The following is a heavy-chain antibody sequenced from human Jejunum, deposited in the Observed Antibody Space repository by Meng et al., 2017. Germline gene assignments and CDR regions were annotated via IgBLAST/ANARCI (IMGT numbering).Heavy chain of an antibody. D-gene: IGHD1-14*01. Sequence: GSLRLSCAASGFTFSEYWIHWVRQAPGKGLVWVSRINTDGSSTSHADSVRGRFSISRDNAKNILYLQMNSLRVEDTAVYYCTRATSVSFDLWGQGTMVTVSS. CDR3: TRATSVSFDL. V-gene: IGHV3-74*01. CDR2: INTDGSST. J-gene: IGHJ3*01. CDR1: GFTFSEYW.